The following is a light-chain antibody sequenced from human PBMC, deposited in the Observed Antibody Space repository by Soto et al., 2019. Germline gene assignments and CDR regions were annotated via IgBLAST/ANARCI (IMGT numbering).Light chain of an antibody. J-gene: IGLJ2*01. CDR2: GTN. V-gene: IGLV1-40*01. Sequence: QSVLTQPPSVSGAPGQRVTISCTGSSSNIGAGYTVNWYQQLPGTAPKLLISGTNYRPSGVPDRFCASKSGTSAALVITGLQGEDEADYYCQSYGSTRRGVFGGGTKVTVL. CDR3: QSYGSTRRGV. CDR1: SSNIGAGYT.